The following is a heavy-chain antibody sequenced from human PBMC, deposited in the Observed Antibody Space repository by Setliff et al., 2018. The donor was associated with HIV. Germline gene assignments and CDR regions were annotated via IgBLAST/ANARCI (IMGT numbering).Heavy chain of an antibody. Sequence: SETLSLTCAVYGGSFSGHYWSWIRQSPGKGLEWIGEIFHNGTINCNPSLKSRVALSIDTFKSQISLNMTSLTTADTAIYYCGRGPHIVGAPWAVIDYWAQGKPVTVSS. J-gene: IGHJ4*02. CDR3: GRGPHIVGAPWAVIDY. D-gene: IGHD1-26*01. CDR2: IFHNGTI. V-gene: IGHV4-34*01. CDR1: GGSFSGHY.